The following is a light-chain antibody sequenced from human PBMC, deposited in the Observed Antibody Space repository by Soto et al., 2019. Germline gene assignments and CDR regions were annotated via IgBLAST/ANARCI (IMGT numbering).Light chain of an antibody. J-gene: IGKJ1*01. CDR3: QQYNSYSGT. Sequence: DIQMTQSPSTLSASVGDRVVITCRASQNINKWLAWYQQRPGKAPKLLIYDASSLESGVPSRFSGSGSGTEFTLTISSLQPDDFATYYCQQYNSYSGTFGQGTKVDIK. CDR1: QNINKW. V-gene: IGKV1-5*01. CDR2: DAS.